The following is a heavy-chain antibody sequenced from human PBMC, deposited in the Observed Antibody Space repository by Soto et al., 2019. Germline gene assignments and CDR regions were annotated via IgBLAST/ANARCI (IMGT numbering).Heavy chain of an antibody. V-gene: IGHV3-30*18. CDR3: AKPAIVEATWNYFDH. CDR2: ISFDGSNK. CDR1: GFTFSHYG. D-gene: IGHD1-26*01. Sequence: QVQLVESGGGVVQPGRSLRLSCAASGFTFSHYGIHWVRQAPGKGLEWVAVISFDGSNKYYADSVKGRFTISRDNSKNTMYLQMNSLRAEDTAVYYCAKPAIVEATWNYFDHWGQGTLVTVSS. J-gene: IGHJ4*02.